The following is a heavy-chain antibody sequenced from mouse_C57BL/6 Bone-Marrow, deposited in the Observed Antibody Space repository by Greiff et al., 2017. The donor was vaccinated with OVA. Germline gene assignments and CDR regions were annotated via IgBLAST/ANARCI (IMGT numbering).Heavy chain of an antibody. CDR2: ISSGGSYT. CDR3: ARQGAYDYDGGFAY. J-gene: IGHJ3*01. CDR1: GFTFSSYG. Sequence: EVMLVESGGDLVKPGGSLKLSCAASGFTFSSYGMSWVRQTPDKRLEWVATISSGGSYTYYPDSVKGRFTISRDNAKNTLYLQMSSLKSEDTAMYYGARQGAYDYDGGFAYWGQGTLVTVSA. D-gene: IGHD2-4*01. V-gene: IGHV5-6*01.